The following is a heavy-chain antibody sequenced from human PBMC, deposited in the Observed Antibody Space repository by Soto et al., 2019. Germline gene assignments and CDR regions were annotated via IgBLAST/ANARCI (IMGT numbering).Heavy chain of an antibody. CDR2: IIPIFGTA. J-gene: IGHJ4*02. Sequence: ASVKVSCKASGGTFSSYAISWVRQAPGQGLEWMGGIIPIFGTANYAQKFQGRVTITADESTSTAYMELSSLRSEDTAVYYCASSQDQLLPLFDYWGQGTLVTVSS. CDR1: GGTFSSYA. V-gene: IGHV1-69*13. CDR3: ASSQDQLLPLFDY. D-gene: IGHD2-2*01.